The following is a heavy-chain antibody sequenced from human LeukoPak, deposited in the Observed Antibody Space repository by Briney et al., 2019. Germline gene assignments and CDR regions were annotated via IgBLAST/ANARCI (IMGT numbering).Heavy chain of an antibody. Sequence: GGSLRLSCAASGLTFSNDWMGWVRQAPGKGLEWVARIKRQIDGGTTDYAAPVKGRFTISRDDSKNTLYLQMNSLKIEDTAVYYCTTDPPGGTDYWGQGTLVTVFS. CDR3: TTDPPGGTDY. V-gene: IGHV3-15*01. CDR2: IKRQIDGGTT. J-gene: IGHJ4*02. CDR1: GLTFSNDW. D-gene: IGHD1-1*01.